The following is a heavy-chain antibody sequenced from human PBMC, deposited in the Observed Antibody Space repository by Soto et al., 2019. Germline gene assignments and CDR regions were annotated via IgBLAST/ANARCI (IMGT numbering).Heavy chain of an antibody. CDR2: IYYTGHT. CDR1: GVSINSGGYY. J-gene: IGHJ3*02. D-gene: IGHD1-1*01. V-gene: IGHV4-31*03. Sequence: QVQLQESGPGLVKPSQTLSLTCSVSGVSINSGGYYWSWIRHHPGKVLEWIGYIYYTGHTFYNPSLKSRVAMSLDTSKTQFSLTRRSVTAADTAVYYCARGSQLERDALDIWGQGKMVTVSS. CDR3: ARGSQLERDALDI.